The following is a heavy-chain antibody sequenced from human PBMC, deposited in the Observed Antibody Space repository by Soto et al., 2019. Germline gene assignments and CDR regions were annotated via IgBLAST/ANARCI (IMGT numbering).Heavy chain of an antibody. Sequence: RASVKVSCKASGYTFTSYYMHWVRQAPGQGLEWMGIINPSGGSTSYAQKFQGRVTMTRDTSTSTVYMELSSLRSEDTAVYYCARDLPYYYVSSGYPTWGWFDPWGQGTLVTVSS. CDR1: GYTFTSYY. V-gene: IGHV1-46*01. J-gene: IGHJ5*02. D-gene: IGHD3-22*01. CDR3: ARDLPYYYVSSGYPTWGWFDP. CDR2: INPSGGST.